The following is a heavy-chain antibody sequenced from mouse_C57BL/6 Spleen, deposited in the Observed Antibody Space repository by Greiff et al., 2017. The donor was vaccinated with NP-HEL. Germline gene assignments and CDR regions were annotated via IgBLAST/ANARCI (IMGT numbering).Heavy chain of an antibody. Sequence: QVQLQQPGAELVKPGASVKLSCKASGSTFTSYWMQGVKQRPGQGLAWIGEIDPSDSYTNYNQKFKGKATLTVDTSSSTAYMQLSSLTSEDSAVYYCARGEYFDVWGTGTTVTVSS. CDR3: ARGEYFDV. J-gene: IGHJ1*03. CDR1: GSTFTSYW. V-gene: IGHV1-50*01. CDR2: IDPSDSYT.